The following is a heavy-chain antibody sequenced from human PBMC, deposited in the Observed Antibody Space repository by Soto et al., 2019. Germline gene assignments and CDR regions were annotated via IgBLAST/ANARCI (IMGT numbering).Heavy chain of an antibody. CDR2: VSPTGDTV. CDR3: LKDAPNGSIDD. J-gene: IGHJ4*02. D-gene: IGHD3-10*01. Sequence: VQVVASGGGLVQPGRSLRLSCAVSGFRFEQYVMHWVRQGPGKGLECVSTVSPTGDTVAYADSVEGRFTVSRDNAKNPLYLQMNSLKVAGTAFYYCLKDAPNGSIDDWGQGTLVTVSS. V-gene: IGHV3-9*01. CDR1: GFRFEQYV.